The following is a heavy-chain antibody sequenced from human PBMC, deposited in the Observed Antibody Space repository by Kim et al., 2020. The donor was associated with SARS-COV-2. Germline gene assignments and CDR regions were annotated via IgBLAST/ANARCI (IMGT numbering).Heavy chain of an antibody. D-gene: IGHD2-15*01. V-gene: IGHV3-23*01. Sequence: GGSLRLSCAASGFTFSSYAMSWVRQAPGKGLEWVSAISGSGGSTYYADSVKGRFTISRDNSKNTLSLQMNSLRAEATAASDCESLLPPRGYYIAVWGKG. CDR1: GFTFSSYA. CDR3: ESLLPPRGYYIAV. J-gene: IGHJ6*03. CDR2: ISGSGGST.